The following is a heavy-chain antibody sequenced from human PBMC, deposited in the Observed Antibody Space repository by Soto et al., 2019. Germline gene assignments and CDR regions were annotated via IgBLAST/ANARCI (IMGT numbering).Heavy chain of an antibody. D-gene: IGHD5-18*01. J-gene: IGHJ6*02. Sequence: QLQLQESGPGLVKPSETLSLTCTVSGGSISSSSYYWGWIRQPPGKGLEWIGSIYYSGSTYYNPSLKSRVTIPVDTSKNQFSLKLSSVTAADTAVYYCARRRGTGYSYGYVGYYYYGMDVWGQGTTVTVSS. V-gene: IGHV4-39*01. CDR1: GGSISSSSYY. CDR2: IYYSGST. CDR3: ARRRGTGYSYGYVGYYYYGMDV.